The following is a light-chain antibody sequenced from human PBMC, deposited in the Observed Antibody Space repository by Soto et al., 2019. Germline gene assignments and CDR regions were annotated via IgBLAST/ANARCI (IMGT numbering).Light chain of an antibody. J-gene: IGKJ3*01. CDR2: GAS. CDR3: HQYGTAPLT. Sequence: ESVLTQSPGTLSLSPGERATLSCRASQSVSNNYLAWYQQKPGQAPRLLIYGASNRATGIPDRFSGSGSGTDFTLTISRLEPEDFSVYYCHQYGTAPLTFGPGTKVDIK. CDR1: QSVSNNY. V-gene: IGKV3-20*01.